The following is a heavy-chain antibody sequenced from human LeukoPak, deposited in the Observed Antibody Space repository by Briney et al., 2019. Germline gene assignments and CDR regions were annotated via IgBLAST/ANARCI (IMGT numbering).Heavy chain of an antibody. CDR3: AREIKYYYDSSGYLRFVY. Sequence: GGSLRLSCAASGFTFSSYSMNWVRQAPGKGLEWVSSISSSSSYINYADSVKGRFTISRDNAKNSLYLQMNSLRAEDTAVYYCAREIKYYYDSSGYLRFVYWGQGTLVTVSS. V-gene: IGHV3-21*01. CDR2: ISSSSSYI. D-gene: IGHD3-22*01. J-gene: IGHJ4*02. CDR1: GFTFSSYS.